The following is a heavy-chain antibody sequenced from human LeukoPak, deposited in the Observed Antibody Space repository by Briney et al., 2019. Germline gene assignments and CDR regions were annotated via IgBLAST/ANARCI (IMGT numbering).Heavy chain of an antibody. J-gene: IGHJ4*02. CDR1: GFSFSTYA. Sequence: PGGSLRLSCAASGFSFSTYAMNWVRQAPGKGLEWVSVISGSGDHTYYADSVKGRFTISRDNSKNTLYLQMNSLRAEDTAVYYCAKAYSVAGPPASFDYWGQGTLVTVSS. CDR2: ISGSGDHT. CDR3: AKAYSVAGPPASFDY. D-gene: IGHD6-19*01. V-gene: IGHV3-23*01.